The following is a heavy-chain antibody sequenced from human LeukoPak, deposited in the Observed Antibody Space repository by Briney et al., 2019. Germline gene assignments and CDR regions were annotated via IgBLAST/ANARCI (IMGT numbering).Heavy chain of an antibody. CDR1: GGSFSGYY. J-gene: IGHJ6*04. CDR2: INHSGST. V-gene: IGHV4-34*01. CDR3: ARGSRSTYYYGSGSPQGYYYGMDV. D-gene: IGHD3-10*01. Sequence: PSETLALTYAVYGGSFSGYYWSWIRQPPGKGLEWIGEINHSGSTNYNPSLKSRVTISVDTSKNQFSLKLSSVTAADTAVYYCARGSRSTYYYGSGSPQGYYYGMDVWGKGTTVTVSS.